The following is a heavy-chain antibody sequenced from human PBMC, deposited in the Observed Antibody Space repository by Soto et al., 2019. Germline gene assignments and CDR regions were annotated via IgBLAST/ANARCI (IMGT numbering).Heavy chain of an antibody. CDR2: IKQDGSEK. D-gene: IGHD6-19*01. J-gene: IGHJ6*02. V-gene: IGHV3-7*01. CDR3: ARVYPGSGWPYHYYGMDV. Sequence: EVQLVESGGSLVQPGGSLRLSCVASGFTFSSYWMSWVRQAPGKGLEWVANIKQDGSEKYYVDSVKDRFTISRDNAKNSLYLQMNSLRAEDSAVYYCARVYPGSGWPYHYYGMDVWGQGTTVTVSS. CDR1: GFTFSSYW.